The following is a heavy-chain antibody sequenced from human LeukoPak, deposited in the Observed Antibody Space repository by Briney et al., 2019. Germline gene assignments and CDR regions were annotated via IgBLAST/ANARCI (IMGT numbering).Heavy chain of an antibody. Sequence: SETLPLTCTVSSGSLGCDARYWGWSPQSPGKGLEWIGRGHYTRSYTGTTYYNPSLESRVTVSTDRSNTFCSLKLTSVTAADTAVYYCVAEEYGTGSYYKSAFWGKGALVTVSS. V-gene: IGHV4-39*02. CDR1: SGSLGCDARY. CDR2: GHYTRSYTGTT. CDR3: VAEEYGTGSYYKSAF. J-gene: IGHJ4*02. D-gene: IGHD3-10*01.